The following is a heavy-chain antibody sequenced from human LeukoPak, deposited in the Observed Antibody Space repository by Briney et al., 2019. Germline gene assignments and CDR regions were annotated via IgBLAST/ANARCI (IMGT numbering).Heavy chain of an antibody. CDR2: ISSSGSTI. Sequence: GGSLRLSCAASGFTFSDYYMSWIRQAPGKGLEWVSYISSSGSTIYYADSVKGRFTISRDNSKNTLYLQMNSLRAEDTAVYYCAKVQKNXXIVVVISHWGQGTLVTV. D-gene: IGHD3-22*01. CDR1: GFTFSDYY. V-gene: IGHV3-11*01. CDR3: AKVQKNXXIVVVISH. J-gene: IGHJ4*02.